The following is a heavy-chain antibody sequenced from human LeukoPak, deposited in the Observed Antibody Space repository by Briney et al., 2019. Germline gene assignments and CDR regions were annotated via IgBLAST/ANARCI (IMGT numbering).Heavy chain of an antibody. D-gene: IGHD4-17*01. CDR1: GYTFTSYG. CDR3: ARTNDYGDHDGSDFDY. V-gene: IGHV1-18*01. J-gene: IGHJ4*02. Sequence: ASVKVSCKASGYTFTSYGISWVRQAPGQGLEWMGWISAYNGNTNYAQKLQGRVTMTTDTSTSTAYMELRSLRSDDTAVYYCARTNDYGDHDGSDFDYWGQGTLVTVSS. CDR2: ISAYNGNT.